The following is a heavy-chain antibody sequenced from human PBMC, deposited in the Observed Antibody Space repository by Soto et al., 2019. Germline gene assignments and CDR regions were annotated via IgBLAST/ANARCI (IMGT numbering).Heavy chain of an antibody. CDR2: VYHTGAT. CDR3: ARGGNRYSNVAAGVGGFDY. V-gene: IGHV4-59*01. Sequence: SETRSLTCTVSGASIRSSYWSWIRQSPERGVEWIAYVYHTGATNYNPSLKSRVTISLDTSKGQFSLNLTSLTTADTAVYFCARGGNRYSNVAAGVGGFDYWGQG. J-gene: IGHJ4*02. CDR1: GASIRSSY. D-gene: IGHD5-12*01.